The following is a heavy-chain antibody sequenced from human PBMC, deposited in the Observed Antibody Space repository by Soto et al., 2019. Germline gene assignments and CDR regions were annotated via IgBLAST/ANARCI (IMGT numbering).Heavy chain of an antibody. Sequence: GGSLRLSCAASGFTFSDYYMSWIRQAPGQGLEYISYISSSSGSTKYADSVKGRFAISRDNAKNSLYLQMSSLRAEDTAVYYCARDRGGYDRLYYYHGMDVWGQGTTVTVSS. CDR1: GFTFSDYY. CDR2: ISSSSGST. CDR3: ARDRGGYDRLYYYHGMDV. V-gene: IGHV3-11*06. J-gene: IGHJ6*02. D-gene: IGHD5-12*01.